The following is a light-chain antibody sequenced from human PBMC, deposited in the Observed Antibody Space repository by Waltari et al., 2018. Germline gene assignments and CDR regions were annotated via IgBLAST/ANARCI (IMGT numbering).Light chain of an antibody. J-gene: IGLJ2*01. Sequence: SSELTQDPAVSVALGQTVRITCQGDSLRIYYVSWFLQKPGQAPALVIYGKNSLPSGIPDRFSASSSGSTASLTIIGAQAEDEADYYCHSRDISGDVLIGGGTKLTVV. V-gene: IGLV3-19*01. CDR3: HSRDISGDVL. CDR2: GKN. CDR1: SLRIYY.